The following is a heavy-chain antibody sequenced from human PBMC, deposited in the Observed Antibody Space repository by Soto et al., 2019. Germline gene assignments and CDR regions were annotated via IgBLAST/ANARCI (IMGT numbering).Heavy chain of an antibody. Sequence: SGPTLVNPTQTLTLTCTFSGFSLSTSGMCXSWIRQPPGKALEWLALIDWDDDKYYSTSLKTRLTISKDTSKNQVVLTMTNMDPVDTATYYCARTVVGATHYYYYYGMDVWGQGTTVTVSS. CDR2: IDWDDDK. V-gene: IGHV2-70*01. D-gene: IGHD1-26*01. CDR1: GFSLSTSGMC. J-gene: IGHJ6*02. CDR3: ARTVVGATHYYYYYGMDV.